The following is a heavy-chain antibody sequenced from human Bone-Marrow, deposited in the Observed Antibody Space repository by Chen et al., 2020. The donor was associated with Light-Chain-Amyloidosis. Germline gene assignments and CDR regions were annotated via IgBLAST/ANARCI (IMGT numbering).Heavy chain of an antibody. V-gene: IGHV3-23*04. CDR3: AKDISYDDILPGYPADAFDI. Sequence: EVQLVESGGGLLQRGGSLRISCAASGFAFSSYAISWVRQAPGKGLGWVSTISGSGGSRYYGDSVKGRFTISRDTSTNALFLQVNSRRAEDTAVYYCAKDISYDDILPGYPADAFDIWGQGTMVTVSS. CDR1: GFAFSSYA. J-gene: IGHJ3*02. CDR2: ISGSGGSR. D-gene: IGHD3-9*01.